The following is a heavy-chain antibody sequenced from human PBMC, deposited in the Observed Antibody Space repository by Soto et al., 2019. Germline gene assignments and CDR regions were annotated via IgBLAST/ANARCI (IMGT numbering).Heavy chain of an antibody. CDR2: INPSGGST. D-gene: IGHD2-15*01. CDR1: GYTFTSYY. Sequence: QVQLVQSGAEVKKPGASVKVSCKASGYTFTSYYMHWVRQAPGQGLEWMGIINPSGGSTSYAQKFQGRVTMTREMSTSTVYMVLSSLRSEDTAVYYCASAYGGNSYHYGMDVWGQGTTVTVSS. J-gene: IGHJ6*02. CDR3: ASAYGGNSYHYGMDV. V-gene: IGHV1-46*01.